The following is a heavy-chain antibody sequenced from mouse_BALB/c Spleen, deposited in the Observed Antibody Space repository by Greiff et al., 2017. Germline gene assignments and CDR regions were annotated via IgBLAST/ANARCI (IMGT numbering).Heavy chain of an antibody. CDR2: IWRGGST. V-gene: IGHV2-5-1*01. J-gene: IGHJ2*01. D-gene: IGHD4-1*01. CDR3: AKAHLTGTGYFDY. CDR1: GFSLTSYG. Sequence: QVQLQQSGPSLVQPSQCLSITCTASGFSLTSYGVHWVRQSPGKGLEWLGVIWRGGSTDYNAAFMSRLSIAKDNSKSQVFFKMNSLQADDTAIYYCAKAHLTGTGYFDYWGQGTTLTVSS.